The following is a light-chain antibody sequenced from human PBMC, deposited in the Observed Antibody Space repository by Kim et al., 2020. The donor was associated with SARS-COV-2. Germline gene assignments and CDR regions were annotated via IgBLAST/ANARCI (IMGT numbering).Light chain of an antibody. J-gene: IGKJ4*01. V-gene: IGKV3-20*01. Sequence: SPGERATLSCRASQSVSSSYLAWYQQKPGQATRLLIYGASSRATGIPDRFSGSGSGTDFTLTISRLEPEDVAVYYCQQYGSSRVTFGGGTKVDIK. CDR1: QSVSSSY. CDR2: GAS. CDR3: QQYGSSRVT.